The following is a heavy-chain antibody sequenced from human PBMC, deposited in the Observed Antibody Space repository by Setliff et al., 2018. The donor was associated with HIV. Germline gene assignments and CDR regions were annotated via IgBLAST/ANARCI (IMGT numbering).Heavy chain of an antibody. J-gene: IGHJ6*03. CDR1: GGPFTSA. CDR3: ASDSPTARFEELEDHYYYFMDV. D-gene: IGHD3-10*01. CDR2: IIPIFGTA. Sequence: GASVMVSCKASGGPFTSAFNWVRQVPGQGLEWMGGIIPIFGTANYAQNFGGRVTITADQSTSTSYLQLNSLRFEDTAIYYCASDSPTARFEELEDHYYYFMDVWGKGTTVTVSS. V-gene: IGHV1-69*13.